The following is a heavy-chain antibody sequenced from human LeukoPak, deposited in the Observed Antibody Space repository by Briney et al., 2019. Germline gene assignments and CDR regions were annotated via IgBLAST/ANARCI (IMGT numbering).Heavy chain of an antibody. CDR1: GGSISSSSYH. CDR3: ARPGGRGSALPGYHDY. V-gene: IGHV4-39*01. CDR2: IYYSGST. J-gene: IGHJ4*02. Sequence: SETLSLTCTVSGGSISSSSYHWGWIRQPPGKGLEWIGSIYYSGSTYYNPSLKSRVTISVDTSKNQFSLKLSSVTAADTAVYYGARPGGRGSALPGYHDYWGQGALVTVSS. D-gene: IGHD3-9*01.